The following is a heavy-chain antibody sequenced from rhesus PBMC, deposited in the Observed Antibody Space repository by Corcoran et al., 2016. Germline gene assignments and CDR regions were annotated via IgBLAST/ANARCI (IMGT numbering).Heavy chain of an antibody. D-gene: IGHD2-15*01. J-gene: IGHJ4*01. CDR3: ARHAHPHIVVVLTAPHVDYFDY. CDR2: IDSSGST. V-gene: IGHV4S11*01. CDR1: GGSISSSY. Sequence: QVQLQESGPGLVKPSETLSLTCAVSGGSISSSYWSWIRQAPGKGLEWIWRIDSSGSTYYNPSLMSRVTLAVDTSKNQFSLKLSSVTAADTAVYYCARHAHPHIVVVLTAPHVDYFDYWGQGVLVTVSS.